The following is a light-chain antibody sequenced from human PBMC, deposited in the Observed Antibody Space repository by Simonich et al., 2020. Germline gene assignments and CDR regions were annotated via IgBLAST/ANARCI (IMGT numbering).Light chain of an antibody. CDR1: SSDVGGYNY. CDR2: EVS. Sequence: QSALTQPPSASGSPGQSVTISCTGTSSDVGGYNYVSWYQQHPGKAPKLMIYEVSKRPSGGPDRFSGSKSGNTASLTVSGLQAEDEADYYCSSYAGSNPLFGGGTKLTVL. V-gene: IGLV2-8*01. J-gene: IGLJ2*01. CDR3: SSYAGSNPL.